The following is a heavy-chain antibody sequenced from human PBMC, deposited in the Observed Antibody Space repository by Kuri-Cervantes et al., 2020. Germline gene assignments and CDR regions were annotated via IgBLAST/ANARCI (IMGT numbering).Heavy chain of an antibody. J-gene: IGHJ4*02. CDR1: GFTFSSCA. Sequence: GESLKISCAASGFTFSSCAMSWVRQSPGKGLEWVSPITDSDGSTYYADSVKGRFTISRDNSKNTLDLQMNSLRAEDTAIYYCAKGKISTAGLDYWGQGTLVTVSS. CDR3: AKGKISTAGLDY. D-gene: IGHD6-13*01. CDR2: ITDSDGST. V-gene: IGHV3-23*01.